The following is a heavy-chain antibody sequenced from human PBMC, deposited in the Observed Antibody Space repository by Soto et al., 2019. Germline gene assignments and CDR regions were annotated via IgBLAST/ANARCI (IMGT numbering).Heavy chain of an antibody. J-gene: IGHJ5*02. CDR2: IIPILGIA. Sequence: SVKVSCKASGGTFSSYTISWVRQAPGQGLEWMGRIIPILGIANYAQKFQGRVTITADKSTSTAYMKLSSVTAADTAVYYCAIDGHYYGSGSYYPYNWFDPWGQGTLVTVSS. D-gene: IGHD3-10*01. V-gene: IGHV1-69*04. CDR3: AIDGHYYGSGSYYPYNWFDP. CDR1: GGTFSSYT.